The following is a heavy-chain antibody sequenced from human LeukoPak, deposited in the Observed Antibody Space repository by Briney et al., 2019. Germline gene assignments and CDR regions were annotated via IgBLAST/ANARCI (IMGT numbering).Heavy chain of an antibody. V-gene: IGHV3-23*01. CDR1: GFTFSSYA. Sequence: GGSLRLSCAASGFTFSSYAMSWVRQAPGKGPEWVSTISIDGGRTYYADSVKGRFTVSRDTSKNTLYLQMNSLRAEDTAVYYCARKGIGSSRYQNMDVWGKGTTVTISS. CDR3: ARKGIGSSRYQNMDV. D-gene: IGHD6-25*01. CDR2: ISIDGGRT. J-gene: IGHJ6*03.